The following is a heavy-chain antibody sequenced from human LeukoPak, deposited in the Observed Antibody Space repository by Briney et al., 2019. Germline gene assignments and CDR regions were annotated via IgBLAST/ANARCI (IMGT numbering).Heavy chain of an antibody. J-gene: IGHJ3*02. CDR3: ARDNSTGPTYDI. CDR1: LYSFSVYT. V-gene: IGHV1-2*02. Sequence: ASVTVSRVPPLYSFSVYTTWTGSQAPGQGLEWMGWINPNSGGTNYAQKFQGRATIIRDPSISTAYMGLSRLRSDDPAVYYCARDNSTGPTYDIWSRGTMVTVSS. D-gene: IGHD4-23*01. CDR2: INPNSGGT.